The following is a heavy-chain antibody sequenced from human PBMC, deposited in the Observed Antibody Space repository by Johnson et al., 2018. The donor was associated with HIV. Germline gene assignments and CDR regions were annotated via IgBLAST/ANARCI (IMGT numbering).Heavy chain of an antibody. Sequence: QVQLVESGGGVVQPGRSLRLSCAASGFTFSSYAMHWVRQAPGKGLEWVAVISYDGSTKYYADSVKGRLTISRDNSKNTLDRKMNSLRAEDTAVYYCANRVKQWLAGGGAFDFWGQGTMVTVSS. V-gene: IGHV3-30-3*01. J-gene: IGHJ3*01. CDR1: GFTFSSYA. CDR2: ISYDGSTK. CDR3: ANRVKQWLAGGGAFDF. D-gene: IGHD6-19*01.